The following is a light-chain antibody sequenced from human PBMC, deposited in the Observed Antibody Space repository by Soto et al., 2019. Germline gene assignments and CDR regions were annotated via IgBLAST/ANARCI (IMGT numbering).Light chain of an antibody. V-gene: IGLV2-14*01. J-gene: IGLJ1*01. Sequence: QSVLTQPASVSGSPGQSITISCTGTSSDVGGYNYVSWYQQHPGKAPKLIICEVSNRPSGVSNRFSGSKSGNTASLTISGLQAEDEADYYCSSFTSSTLYVFGTGTKLTVL. CDR3: SSFTSSTLYV. CDR2: EVS. CDR1: SSDVGGYNY.